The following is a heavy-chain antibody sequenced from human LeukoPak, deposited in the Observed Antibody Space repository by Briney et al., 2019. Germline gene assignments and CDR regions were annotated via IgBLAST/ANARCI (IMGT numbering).Heavy chain of an antibody. CDR2: IYYSGGT. V-gene: IGHV4-30-4*08. Sequence: SETLSLTCTVSGGSISSGDYYWRWIRQPPGKGLEWIGYIYYSGGTYYNPSLKSRVTISVDTSKNQFSLKLSSVTAAHTAVYYCARETANNWNDHYYYYYMDVWGKGTTVTVSS. D-gene: IGHD1-20*01. CDR1: GGSISSGDYY. J-gene: IGHJ6*03. CDR3: ARETANNWNDHYYYYYMDV.